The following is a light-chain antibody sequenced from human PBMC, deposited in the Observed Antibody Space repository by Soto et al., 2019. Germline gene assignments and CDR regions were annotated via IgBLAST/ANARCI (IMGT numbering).Light chain of an antibody. CDR3: QQSYSTLFT. J-gene: IGKJ3*01. V-gene: IGKV1-39*01. Sequence: DIQMTQSPSSLSASVGDRVTITCRASQSISSYLNWYQQKPGKAPKLLLFATSSLQSGVPSRFSGSGSETDFTITIRSLQPEDCATYSCQQSYSTLFTFGPGTKVDIK. CDR1: QSISSY. CDR2: ATS.